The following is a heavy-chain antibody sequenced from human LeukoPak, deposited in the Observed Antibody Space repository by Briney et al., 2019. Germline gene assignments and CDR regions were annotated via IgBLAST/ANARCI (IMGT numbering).Heavy chain of an antibody. V-gene: IGHV3-7*05. CDR1: GFTFSSYW. D-gene: IGHD1-1*01. CDR2: IKEDGSGK. CDR3: AKRDRYSFDY. Sequence: HPGGSLRLSCAASGFTFSSYWMSWVRQAPGKGLEWVANIKEDGSGKYYVDSLKGRFTISRDNAKNSLYLQMNSLRAEDTAVYYCAKRDRYSFDYWGQGTLVTVSS. J-gene: IGHJ4*02.